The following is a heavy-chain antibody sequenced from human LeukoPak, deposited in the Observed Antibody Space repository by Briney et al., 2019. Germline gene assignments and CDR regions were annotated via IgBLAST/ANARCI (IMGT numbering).Heavy chain of an antibody. D-gene: IGHD5-18*01. CDR2: ISYDGSNK. J-gene: IGHJ4*02. V-gene: IGHV3-30*03. CDR1: GFTFSSYG. Sequence: PGRSLRLSCAASGFTFSSYGMHWVRQAPGKGLEWVAVISYDGSNKYYADSVKGRFTISRDNSKNTLYLQMNSLRAEDTAVYYCARTIQLWLGGNFDYWGQGTLVTVSS. CDR3: ARTIQLWLGGNFDY.